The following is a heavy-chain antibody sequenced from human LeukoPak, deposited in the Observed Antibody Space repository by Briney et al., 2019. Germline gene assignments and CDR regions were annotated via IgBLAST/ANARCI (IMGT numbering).Heavy chain of an antibody. CDR3: TTDSSGYYEGYFDY. J-gene: IGHJ4*02. CDR2: IISKTDGGTT. V-gene: IGHV3-15*01. Sequence: GGSLRLSCAASGFTFSNAWMSWVRQAPGKGLEWVGRIISKTDGGTTDYAAPVKGRFTISRDDSKNTLYLQMNSLKTEDTAVYYCTTDSSGYYEGYFDYWGQGTLVTVSS. D-gene: IGHD3-22*01. CDR1: GFTFSNAW.